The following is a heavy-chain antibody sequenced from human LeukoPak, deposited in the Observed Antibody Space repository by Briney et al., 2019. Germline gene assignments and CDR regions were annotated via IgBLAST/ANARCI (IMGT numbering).Heavy chain of an antibody. Sequence: PSETLSLTCTVSGGSISSYHWSWIRQPAGKGLEWIGRVYTSGSTNYNPSLKSRVTMSVDTSKEQLSLKLSSVTAADTAVYYCARDGLYSYGYSYFDNWGQGTLVTVSS. V-gene: IGHV4-4*07. CDR2: VYTSGST. J-gene: IGHJ4*02. D-gene: IGHD5-18*01. CDR3: ARDGLYSYGYSYFDN. CDR1: GGSISSYH.